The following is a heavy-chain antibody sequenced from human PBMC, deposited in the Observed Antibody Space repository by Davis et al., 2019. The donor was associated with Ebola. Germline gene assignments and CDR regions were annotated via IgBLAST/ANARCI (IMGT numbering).Heavy chain of an antibody. CDR3: ARGGVPVVGPADH. V-gene: IGHV1-18*04. CDR1: GYTFLNYG. CDR2: ITGYNINT. D-gene: IGHD2-15*01. Sequence: ASVKVSCKASGYTFLNYGISWVRQAPGQGLEWMGWITGYNINTVYAQKFQGRVTTTTDTSTSTVYMEVRSLRSDDTAVYYCARGGVPVVGPADHWGQGTLVSVSS. J-gene: IGHJ4*02.